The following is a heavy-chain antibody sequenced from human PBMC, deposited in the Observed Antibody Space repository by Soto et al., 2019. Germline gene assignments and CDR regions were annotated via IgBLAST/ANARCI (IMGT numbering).Heavy chain of an antibody. CDR1: GFIFSNAW. Sequence: PGGSLRLSCAASGFIFSNAWMNWVRQAPGKGLEWVSAISGSGGSTYYADSVKGRFTISRDNSKNTLYLQMNSLRAEDTAVYYCAKVRAVGSSSSWYVYLDSWGQGTLVTVSS. V-gene: IGHV3-23*01. D-gene: IGHD6-13*01. CDR2: ISGSGGST. CDR3: AKVRAVGSSSSWYVYLDS. J-gene: IGHJ4*02.